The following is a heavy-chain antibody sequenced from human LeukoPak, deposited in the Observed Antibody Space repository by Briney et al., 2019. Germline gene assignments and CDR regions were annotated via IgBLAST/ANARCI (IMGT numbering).Heavy chain of an antibody. J-gene: IGHJ6*02. CDR2: INQDGHEK. V-gene: IGHV3-7*05. Sequence: GGSLRLSCAASGFTVSRNYMTWVRQAPGKGLEWVANINQDGHEKNYVDSVKGRFTISRDNPKNSLYLQMNSLRAEDTAVYFCVRDMDVWAQGTTVTVSS. CDR1: GFTVSRNY. CDR3: VRDMDV.